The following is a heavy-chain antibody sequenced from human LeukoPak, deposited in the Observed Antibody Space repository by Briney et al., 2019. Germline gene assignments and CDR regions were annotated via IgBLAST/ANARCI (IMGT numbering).Heavy chain of an antibody. CDR2: INHSGST. CDR3: ARIHYGDYLP. Sequence: SETLSLTCAVYGGSFSGYYWSWIRQPPGKGLEWIGEINHSGSTNYNPSLKSRVTISVDTSKNQFSLKLSSVTAADTAVYYCARIHYGDYLPWGQGTLVTVSS. J-gene: IGHJ5*02. V-gene: IGHV4-34*01. CDR1: GGSFSGYY. D-gene: IGHD4-17*01.